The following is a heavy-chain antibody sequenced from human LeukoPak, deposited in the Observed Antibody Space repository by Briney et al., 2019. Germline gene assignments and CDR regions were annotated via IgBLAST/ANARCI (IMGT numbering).Heavy chain of an antibody. CDR2: IYHSGST. V-gene: IGHV4-59*01. J-gene: IGHJ6*03. Sequence: PSETLSLTCTVSGVSLRDYYWAWVRQPPGKRLEYIGSIYHSGSTGYNPSLKSRVSISVDKSKNQFSLTVSLVTAAEPAVYYCAREPVKYNWHFADPSGYMDVWGKGSTVTVS. CDR3: AREPVKYNWHFADPSGYMDV. CDR1: GVSLRDYY. D-gene: IGHD1-1*01.